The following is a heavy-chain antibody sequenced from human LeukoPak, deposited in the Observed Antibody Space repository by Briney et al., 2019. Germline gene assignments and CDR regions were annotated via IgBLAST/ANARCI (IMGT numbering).Heavy chain of an antibody. D-gene: IGHD3-22*01. CDR2: IYYSGST. J-gene: IGHJ4*02. V-gene: IGHV4-39*07. CDR3: ARGVRYYDSSGQYTYYFDY. Sequence: SETLSLTCTVSGGSISSSSYYWGWIRQPPGKGLEWIGSIYYSGSTYYNPSLKSRVTISVDTSKNQFSLKLSSVTAADTAVYYCARGVRYYDSSGQYTYYFDYWGQGTLVTVSS. CDR1: GGSISSSSYY.